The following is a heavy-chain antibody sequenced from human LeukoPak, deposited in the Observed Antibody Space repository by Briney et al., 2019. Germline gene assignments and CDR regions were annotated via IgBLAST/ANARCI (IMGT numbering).Heavy chain of an antibody. Sequence: KPSETLSLTCTVSGGSVSSSSYYWGWIRQPPGKGLEWIGSINYSGSTHYNPSLKSRVTISVDTSKNQFSLKLRAMTAADAAVYYCARGDGYNYPFDSWGQGTLVTVSS. J-gene: IGHJ4*02. CDR2: INYSGST. CDR1: GGSVSSSSYY. V-gene: IGHV4-39*01. CDR3: ARGDGYNYPFDS. D-gene: IGHD5-24*01.